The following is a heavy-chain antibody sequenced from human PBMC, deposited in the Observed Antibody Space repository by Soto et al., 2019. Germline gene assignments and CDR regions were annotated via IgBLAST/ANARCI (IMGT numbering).Heavy chain of an antibody. CDR3: AQHQTATRLRSFHRLNP. D-gene: IGHD4-17*01. V-gene: IGHV3-23*01. CDR1: TFTFASYA. CDR2: ITTSGGST. Sequence: EVQLLESGGGLVQPGGSLRLSCAASTFTFASYAMSWVRQAPGKGLEWVAGITTSGGSTYYADSVKGRFTISRDNSEKTLYLQMNSLRAEDTAVYYCAQHQTATRLRSFHRLNPCGQGTLVTVSS. J-gene: IGHJ5*02.